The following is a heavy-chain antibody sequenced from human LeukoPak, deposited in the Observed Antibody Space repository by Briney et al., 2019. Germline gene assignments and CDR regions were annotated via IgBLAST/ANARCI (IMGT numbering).Heavy chain of an antibody. CDR2: IKQDGSEK. V-gene: IGHV3-7*01. CDR3: ARDKVPSYYYYYYMDV. CDR1: GFTFSNYW. Sequence: GGSLRLSCAASGFTFSNYWMSWVRQAPGKGLEWVANIKQDGSEKYYVDSMKGRFTISRDNAKNSLYLQMNSLRAEDTAVYYCARDKVPSYYYYYYMDVWGKGTTVTVSS. J-gene: IGHJ6*03.